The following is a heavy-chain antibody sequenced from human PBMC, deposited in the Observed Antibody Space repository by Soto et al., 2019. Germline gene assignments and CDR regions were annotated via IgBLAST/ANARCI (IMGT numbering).Heavy chain of an antibody. Sequence: PGGSLRLSCAASGFTFSDYRMNWVRQAPGKGLAWVSSITRSSTYIYYADSVKGRFTISRDDTENSLYLQMPSLRAEDTAVYYCASGGYYSGSLYYGLDVWGQGTTVTVSS. CDR3: ASGGYYSGSLYYGLDV. CDR2: ITRSSTYI. CDR1: GFTFSDYR. J-gene: IGHJ6*02. D-gene: IGHD3-10*01. V-gene: IGHV3-21*01.